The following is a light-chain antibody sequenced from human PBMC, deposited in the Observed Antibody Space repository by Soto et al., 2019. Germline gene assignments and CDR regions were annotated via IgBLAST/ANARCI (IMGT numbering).Light chain of an antibody. CDR2: GAS. J-gene: IGKJ4*01. CDR1: QSVDNTH. CDR3: QPYDSWPPT. Sequence: LSVFDCDCATLSCVSSQSVDNTHVAWYQQRPGQAPRLLIYGASTRATGIPARFSGSGSGTEFTLTISSLQSEDFEVYYCQPYDSWPPTLGGGAK. V-gene: IGKV3-15*01.